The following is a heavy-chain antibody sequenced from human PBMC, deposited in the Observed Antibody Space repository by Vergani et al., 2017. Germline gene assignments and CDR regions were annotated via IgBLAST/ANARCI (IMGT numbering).Heavy chain of an antibody. V-gene: IGHV3-30*18. CDR2: ISYDGSNK. CDR3: AKDRRLGET. D-gene: IGHD5-24*01. Sequence: QVQLVESGGGVVQPGRSLRLSCAASGFTFSSYGMHWVRQAPGKGLEWVAVISYDGSNKYYADSVKGRFTISRDNSKNTLYLQMNSLRAEDTAVYYCAKDRRLGETWGQGTLVTVSS. CDR1: GFTFSSYG. J-gene: IGHJ5*02.